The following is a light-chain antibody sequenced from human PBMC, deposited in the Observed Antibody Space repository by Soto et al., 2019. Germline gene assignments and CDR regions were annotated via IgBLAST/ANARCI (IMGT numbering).Light chain of an antibody. V-gene: IGKV3-20*01. CDR1: QSVSTNY. CDR3: QQYGSSPYT. J-gene: IGKJ2*01. CDR2: GAT. Sequence: LQHSKGYLHISPWERTTHFKRASQSVSTNYLAWYQQKPGQSPRLLIYGATSRATGIPGLCIASGSGTGFSRIFRRLEPEDFALYFCQQYGSSPYTFARGTKVDIK.